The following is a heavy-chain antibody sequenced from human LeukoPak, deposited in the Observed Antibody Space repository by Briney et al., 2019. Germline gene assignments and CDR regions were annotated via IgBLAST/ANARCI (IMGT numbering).Heavy chain of an antibody. D-gene: IGHD2-2*02. CDR2: INPSGGST. Sequence: ASVKVSCKASGYTFTSYYMHWVRQAPGQGLGWMGIINPSGGSTSYAQKFQGRVTMTRDTSTSTVYMELSSLRSEDTAVYYCAREQEGDIVVVPAALQFDPWGQGTLVTVSS. CDR3: AREQEGDIVVVPAALQFDP. V-gene: IGHV1-46*01. J-gene: IGHJ5*02. CDR1: GYTFTSYY.